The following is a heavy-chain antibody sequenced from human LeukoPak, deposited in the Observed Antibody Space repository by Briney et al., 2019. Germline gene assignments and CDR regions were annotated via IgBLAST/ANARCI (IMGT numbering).Heavy chain of an antibody. Sequence: ASVKVSCKASGGTFSSYAISWVRQAPGQGLEWMGRIIPIFGTANYAQKFQGRVTITTDESTSTAYMELSSLRSEDAAVYYCARDKAPRAPGAFDIWGQGTMVTVSS. CDR3: ARDKAPRAPGAFDI. CDR1: GGTFSSYA. V-gene: IGHV1-69*05. J-gene: IGHJ3*02. CDR2: IIPIFGTA.